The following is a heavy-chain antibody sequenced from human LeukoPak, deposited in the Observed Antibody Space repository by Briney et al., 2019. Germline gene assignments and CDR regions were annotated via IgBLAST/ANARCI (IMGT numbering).Heavy chain of an antibody. D-gene: IGHD3-16*01. Sequence: VGSLRLSCAASGFTFSSYGMHWVRQAPGKGLEWVAVIWYDGSNKYYADSVKGRFTISRDNSKNTLYLQMNSLRAEDTAVYYCAKGMYDYVWGSYEPAFDYWGQGTLVTVSS. V-gene: IGHV3-33*06. CDR3: AKGMYDYVWGSYEPAFDY. CDR2: IWYDGSNK. CDR1: GFTFSSYG. J-gene: IGHJ4*02.